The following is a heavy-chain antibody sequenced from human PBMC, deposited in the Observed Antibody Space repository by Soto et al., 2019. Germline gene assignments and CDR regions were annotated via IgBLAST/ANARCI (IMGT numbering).Heavy chain of an antibody. J-gene: IGHJ3*02. V-gene: IGHV4-59*01. Sequence: QVQLQESGPGLVKPSETLSLTCTVSGGSISSYYWSWIRQPPGKGLEWIGYIDYSGSTNYNPAPTSRATLSVDTSKNQFSLKLISVTAADTAVYYCASVWGGAFDIWGQGTMVTVSS. CDR2: IDYSGST. CDR3: ASVWGGAFDI. CDR1: GGSISSYY. D-gene: IGHD3-16*01.